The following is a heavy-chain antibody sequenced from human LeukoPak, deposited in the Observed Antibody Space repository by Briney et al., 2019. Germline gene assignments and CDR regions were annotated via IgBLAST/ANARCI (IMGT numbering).Heavy chain of an antibody. V-gene: IGHV4-34*01. CDR1: GGSFSGYY. J-gene: IGHJ4*02. D-gene: IGHD2-2*02. CDR2: INHSGST. CDR3: ASIIVVVPAAIPTYFDY. Sequence: SETLSLTCAVYGGSFSGYYWSWIRQPPGKGLEWIGEINHSGSTNYNPSLKSRVTISVDTSKNQLSLKLSSVTAADTAVYYCASIIVVVPAAIPTYFDYWGQGTLVTVSS.